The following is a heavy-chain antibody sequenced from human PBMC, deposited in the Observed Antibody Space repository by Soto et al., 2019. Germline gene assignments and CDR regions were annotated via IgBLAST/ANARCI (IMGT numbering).Heavy chain of an antibody. CDR1: GFTFNNYA. V-gene: IGHV3-23*01. CDR3: AKDRLGGNFDY. Sequence: EVQLLASGGGLVQPGGSLRLSCAASGFTFNNYAMNWVPQAPGKGLEWVATISGTGGSTYYADSVKGRFTISRDNSKNTLYLQMNSLRVEDTAVYYCAKDRLGGNFDYWGQGTQVTVSS. CDR2: ISGTGGST. J-gene: IGHJ4*02.